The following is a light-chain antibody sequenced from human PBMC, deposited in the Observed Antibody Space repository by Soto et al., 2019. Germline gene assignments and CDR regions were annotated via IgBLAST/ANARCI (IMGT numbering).Light chain of an antibody. CDR1: SSNIGSNY. J-gene: IGLJ3*02. CDR3: AAWDDSLSGRGV. Sequence: QSVLTQPPSASGTPGQRVTISCSGSSSNIGSNYVYWYQQLPGTAPKLLIYRHNQRPSGVPDRFSGSKSGTSASLAISGLRSEDEADYYCAAWDDSLSGRGVFGGGTKLTVL. V-gene: IGLV1-47*01. CDR2: RHN.